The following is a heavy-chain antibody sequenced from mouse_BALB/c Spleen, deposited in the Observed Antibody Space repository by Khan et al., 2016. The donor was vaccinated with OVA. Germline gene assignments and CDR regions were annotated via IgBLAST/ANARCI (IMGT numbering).Heavy chain of an antibody. Sequence: EVQLQQSGPELVKPGTSMKISCKASGYSFTDYTLNWVQQSHGKNLEWIGLINPYNGDTIYNQKFKGKATLAVDKSSRTAYMELLSLTSEDSAVYYCARSGYGVFAYWGQGTMVTVSA. CDR3: ARSGYGVFAY. D-gene: IGHD1-2*01. J-gene: IGHJ3*01. CDR2: INPYNGDT. V-gene: IGHV1-18*01. CDR1: GYSFTDYT.